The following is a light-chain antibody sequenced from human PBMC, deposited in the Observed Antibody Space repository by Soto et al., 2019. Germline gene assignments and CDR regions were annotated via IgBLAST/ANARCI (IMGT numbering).Light chain of an antibody. CDR3: QQYNSYPWT. V-gene: IGKV1-5*03. CDR2: KAS. CDR1: QSINGW. Sequence: DIQMTQSPSTLSASVGDKVTITCRASQSINGWLAWYQQTPGKAPKLLISKASSLESGVPSRFSGSASGTEFTLTISSLQPDDFATYFCQQYNSYPWTFGQGTKVEIK. J-gene: IGKJ1*01.